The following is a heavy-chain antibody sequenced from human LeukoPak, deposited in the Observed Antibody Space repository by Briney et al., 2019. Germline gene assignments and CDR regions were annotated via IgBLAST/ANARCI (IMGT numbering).Heavy chain of an antibody. V-gene: IGHV1-69*04. Sequence: AASVKVSCKASGGTFSSYAISWVRQAPGQGLEWMGRIIPILGIANYAQKFQGRVTITADKSTSTAYMELSSLRSEDTAVYYCARLVGRPNYGDYVDAFDIWGQGTMVTVSS. CDR1: GGTFSSYA. D-gene: IGHD4-17*01. J-gene: IGHJ3*02. CDR2: IIPILGIA. CDR3: ARLVGRPNYGDYVDAFDI.